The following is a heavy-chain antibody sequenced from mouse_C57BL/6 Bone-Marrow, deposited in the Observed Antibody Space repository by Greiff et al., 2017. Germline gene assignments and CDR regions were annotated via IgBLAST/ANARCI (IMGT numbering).Heavy chain of an antibody. CDR3: SRRPKVMFTTGARDY. CDR1: GFTFSSYT. CDR2: ISGGGGNN. D-gene: IGHD2-3*01. J-gene: IGHJ4*01. V-gene: IGHV5-9*01. Sequence: EVKLVESGGGLVKPGGSLKLSCAASGFTFSSYTMSWVRQTPEKRLEWVATISGGGGNNYYPDSVKGRFTISSDNAKNTLYLQMLDLRSEATALYYSSRRPKVMFTTGARDYWGQGTSVTVSS.